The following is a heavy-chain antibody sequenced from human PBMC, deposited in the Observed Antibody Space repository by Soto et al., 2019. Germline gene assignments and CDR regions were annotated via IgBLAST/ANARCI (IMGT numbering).Heavy chain of an antibody. V-gene: IGHV3-11*01. D-gene: IGHD6-13*01. CDR1: GFTFSDYY. Sequence: GGSLRLSCAASGFTFSDYYMSWIRQAPGKGLEWVSYISSSGSTIYYADSVKGRFTISRDNAKNTLYLQMNSLRAEDTAVYYCAKGYREYSSSWFDYWGQGTLVTVSS. J-gene: IGHJ4*02. CDR3: AKGYREYSSSWFDY. CDR2: ISSSGSTI.